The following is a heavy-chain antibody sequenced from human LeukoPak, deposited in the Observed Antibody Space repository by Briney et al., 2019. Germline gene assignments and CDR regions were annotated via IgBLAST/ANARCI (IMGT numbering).Heavy chain of an antibody. Sequence: PSETLSLTCAVYGGSFSGYYWSWIRQPPGKGLEWIGEINHSGSTNYNPSLKSRVTISVDTSKNQFSLKLSSVTAADTAVYYCARRDSGYDPLDYWGQGTLVTVSS. V-gene: IGHV4-34*01. J-gene: IGHJ4*02. D-gene: IGHD5-12*01. CDR1: GGSFSGYY. CDR3: ARRDSGYDPLDY. CDR2: INHSGST.